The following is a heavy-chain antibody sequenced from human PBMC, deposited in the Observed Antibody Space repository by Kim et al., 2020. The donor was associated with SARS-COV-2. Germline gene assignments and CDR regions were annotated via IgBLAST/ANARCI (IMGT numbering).Heavy chain of an antibody. Sequence: GGSLRLSCAASEVTLSKYWMHWVRQAPGSGLVWGSCINGDGSFTSHADSVKGRFTISRDNAKNTLYLQMNSLRVDDTAVYYCVRDSSGSYWGQGTLVTVSS. CDR3: VRDSSGSY. V-gene: IGHV3-74*01. D-gene: IGHD3-22*01. CDR2: INGDGSFT. J-gene: IGHJ4*02. CDR1: EVTLSKYW.